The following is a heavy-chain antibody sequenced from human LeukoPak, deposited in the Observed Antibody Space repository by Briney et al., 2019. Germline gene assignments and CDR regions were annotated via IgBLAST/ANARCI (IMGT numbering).Heavy chain of an antibody. CDR1: GGSISSYY. CDR3: SRGRYNWNDGYYYYMDV. J-gene: IGHJ6*03. V-gene: IGHV4-4*07. D-gene: IGHD1-1*01. Sequence: PSETLSLTCTVSGGSISSYYWSWIRQPAGKGLEWIGRIYTSGSTNYNPSLKSRVTMPVDTSKNQFSLKLSSVTAADTAVYYCSRGRYNWNDGYYYYMDVWGKGTTVTVSS. CDR2: IYTSGST.